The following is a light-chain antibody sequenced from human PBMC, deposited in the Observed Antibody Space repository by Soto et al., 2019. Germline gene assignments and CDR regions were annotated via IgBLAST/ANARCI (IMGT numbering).Light chain of an antibody. CDR2: DAS. CDR1: QSVVNY. CDR3: QQYEELPLT. Sequence: DVQLPQSPSTLSASVGDRVAISCQASQSVVNYLNWFQQRPGKAPQLLISDASHLEPGGPSRFRGERSGTDLPFINSSLQPEDLGTYYCQQYEELPLTFGGGTRVEV. V-gene: IGKV1-33*01. J-gene: IGKJ4*01.